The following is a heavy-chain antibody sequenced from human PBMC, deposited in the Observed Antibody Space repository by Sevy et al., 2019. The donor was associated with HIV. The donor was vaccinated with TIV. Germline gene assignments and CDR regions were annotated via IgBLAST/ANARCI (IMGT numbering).Heavy chain of an antibody. D-gene: IGHD1-26*01. CDR1: GGSTSLYY. V-gene: IGHV4-59*13. Sequence: SETLSLTCTVSGGSTSLYYWSWIRQPPGKGLEWIGYIYFTGRTHYNPSLKSRVTISLDTSKNQFSLKLTSVTAADTAVYYCARAPLISLDILGATSVFDSWGQGTPVTVSS. J-gene: IGHJ4*02. CDR3: ARAPLISLDILGATSVFDS. CDR2: IYFTGRT.